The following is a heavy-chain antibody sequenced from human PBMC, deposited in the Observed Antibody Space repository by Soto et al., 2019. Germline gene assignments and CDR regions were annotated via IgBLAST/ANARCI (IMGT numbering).Heavy chain of an antibody. Sequence: QVQLVQSGAEEKKPGASVKVSCKASGYTFTSYAMHWVRQAPGQRLEWMGWINAGNGNTKYSQKFQGRVTITRDTSASTAYMELSSLRSEDTAVYYCARHRGGSYYDIGAFDIWGQGTMVTVSS. CDR1: GYTFTSYA. CDR2: INAGNGNT. D-gene: IGHD1-26*01. J-gene: IGHJ3*02. CDR3: ARHRGGSYYDIGAFDI. V-gene: IGHV1-3*05.